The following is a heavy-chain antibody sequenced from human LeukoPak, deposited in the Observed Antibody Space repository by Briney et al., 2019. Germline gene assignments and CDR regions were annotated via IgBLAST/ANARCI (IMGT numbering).Heavy chain of an antibody. V-gene: IGHV5-51*01. CDR2: MYPGDSDT. Sequence: GESLKISCKGSGYSLSSYWIGWVRQIPGKGLEWMGIMYPGDSDTRYSPTFQGQVTISADKSISTAYLQWSSLKASDTAMYYCARHYDSSTALDYWGQGTLVTVSS. CDR3: ARHYDSSTALDY. J-gene: IGHJ4*02. CDR1: GYSLSSYW. D-gene: IGHD3-22*01.